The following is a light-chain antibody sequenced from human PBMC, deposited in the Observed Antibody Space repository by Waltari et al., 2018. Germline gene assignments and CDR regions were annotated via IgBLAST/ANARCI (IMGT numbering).Light chain of an antibody. CDR2: SAS. CDR3: QQLNSYPLT. Sequence: DIQLTQSPSFLSASVRDRVTITCPASQGISNYLAWYQQKPGKAPKLLIYSASNLQSGVPSRFSGSGSGTEFSLTISSLQPEDFATYYCQQLNSYPLTFGGGTKVEIK. V-gene: IGKV1-9*01. CDR1: QGISNY. J-gene: IGKJ4*01.